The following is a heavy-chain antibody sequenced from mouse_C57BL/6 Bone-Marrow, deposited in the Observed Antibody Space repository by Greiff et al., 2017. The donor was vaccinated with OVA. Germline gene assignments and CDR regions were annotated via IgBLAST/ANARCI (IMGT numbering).Heavy chain of an antibody. J-gene: IGHJ4*01. CDR3: ARGDDGYYSSYYAMDY. CDR2: INPYNGGT. Sequence: EVMLVESGPVLVKPGASVQMSCKASGYTFTDYYMNWVKQSHGKSLEWIGVINPYNGGTSYNQKFKGKATLTVDKSSSTAYMELNSLTSEDSAVYYCARGDDGYYSSYYAMDYWGQGTSVTVSS. D-gene: IGHD2-3*01. V-gene: IGHV1-19*01. CDR1: GYTFTDYY.